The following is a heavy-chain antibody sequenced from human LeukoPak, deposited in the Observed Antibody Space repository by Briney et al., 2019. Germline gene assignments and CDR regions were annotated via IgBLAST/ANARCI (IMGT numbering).Heavy chain of an antibody. CDR2: ISGSGGST. Sequence: GGSLRLSCAASGFTFSSYAMSWVRQAPGKGLEWVSAISGSGGSTYYADSVKGRFTISRDNSKNTLYLQMNSLRAEDTAVYYCDARDIVVVPAAREGYWGQGTLVTVSS. V-gene: IGHV3-23*01. CDR3: DARDIVVVPAAREGY. CDR1: GFTFSSYA. J-gene: IGHJ4*02. D-gene: IGHD2-2*01.